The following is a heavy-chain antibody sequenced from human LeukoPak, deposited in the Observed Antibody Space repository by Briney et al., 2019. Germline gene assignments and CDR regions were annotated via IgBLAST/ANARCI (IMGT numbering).Heavy chain of an antibody. CDR3: ARPSGSYYAPPDY. J-gene: IGHJ4*02. Sequence: ASVKVSCKASGYTFTGYYMHWVRQAPGQGLEWMGWINPSGGSTSYAQKFQGRVTMTRDTSTSTVYMELSSLRSEDTAVYYCARPSGSYYAPPDYWGQGTLVTVSS. D-gene: IGHD1-26*01. V-gene: IGHV1-46*01. CDR1: GYTFTGYY. CDR2: INPSGGST.